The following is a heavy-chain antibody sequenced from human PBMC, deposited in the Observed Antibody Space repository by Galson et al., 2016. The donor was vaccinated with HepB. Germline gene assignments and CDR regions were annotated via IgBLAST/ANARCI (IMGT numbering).Heavy chain of an antibody. J-gene: IGHJ4*02. CDR3: AAAVAGNLDY. V-gene: IGHV1-18*04. D-gene: IGHD6-19*01. CDR2: ISAHNGNT. CDR1: GYTFTSYG. Sequence: SVKVSCKASGYTFTSYGITWVRQAPGQGLEWMGWISAHNGNTNYAQKLQGRVTMTTDTSTSTAYMELRSLRSDDTAVYYCAAAVAGNLDYWGQGILVTVSS.